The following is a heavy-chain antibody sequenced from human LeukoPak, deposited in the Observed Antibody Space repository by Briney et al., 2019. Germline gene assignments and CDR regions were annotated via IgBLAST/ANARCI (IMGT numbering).Heavy chain of an antibody. CDR3: ASSDDSSYRPWY. CDR1: GFTFTNYG. J-gene: IGHJ4*02. D-gene: IGHD3-22*01. V-gene: IGHV3-33*01. CDR2: IWYDGSIK. Sequence: GRSLRLSCAASGFTFTNYGMHWVRQAPGTVLEWVALIWYDGSIKYYADSLKGRFTISRDNSKNTLYLQMNSLRAEDTAVYYCASSDDSSYRPWYWGQGTLVTVSS.